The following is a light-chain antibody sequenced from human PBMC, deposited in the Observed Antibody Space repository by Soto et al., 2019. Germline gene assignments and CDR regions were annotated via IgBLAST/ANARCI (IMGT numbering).Light chain of an antibody. CDR2: EVS. V-gene: IGLV2-8*01. J-gene: IGLJ2*01. Sequence: QSVLTQPPSASGSPGQSVTISRTGTSSDVGGYNYVSWYQQHPGKAPKLMIYEVSKRPSGVPDRFSGSKSGNTASLTVSGLQAEDEADYYCSSYAGNNVVFGGGTKLTVL. CDR3: SSYAGNNVV. CDR1: SSDVGGYNY.